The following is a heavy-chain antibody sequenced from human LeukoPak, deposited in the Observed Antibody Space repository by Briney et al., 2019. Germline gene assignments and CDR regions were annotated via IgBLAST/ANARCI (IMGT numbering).Heavy chain of an antibody. CDR1: GFAFINYG. J-gene: IGHJ4*02. CDR2: ISWNSGSI. D-gene: IGHD5-18*01. Sequence: GGSLRLSCAASGFAFINYGMSWVRQAPGKGLEWVSGISWNSGSIGYADSVKGRFTISRDNAKNSLYLQMNSLRAEDMALYYCAKGGGYSYGSGYFDYWGQGTLVTVSS. V-gene: IGHV3-9*03. CDR3: AKGGGYSYGSGYFDY.